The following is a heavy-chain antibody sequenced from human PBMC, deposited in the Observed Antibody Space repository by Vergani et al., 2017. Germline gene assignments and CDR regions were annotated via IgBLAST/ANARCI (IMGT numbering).Heavy chain of an antibody. V-gene: IGHV1-69*01. J-gene: IGHJ4*02. D-gene: IGHD3-3*01. CDR2: IIPIFGTA. CDR1: GGTFSSYA. Sequence: QVQLVQSGAEVKKPGSSVKVSCKASGGTFSSYAISWVRQAPGQGLEWMGGIIPIFGTANYAQKFQGRVTITADESTSTAYMELRSLRSDDTAVYYCARVVQRITIFGVVQDYFDYWGQGTLVTVSS. CDR3: ARVVQRITIFGVVQDYFDY.